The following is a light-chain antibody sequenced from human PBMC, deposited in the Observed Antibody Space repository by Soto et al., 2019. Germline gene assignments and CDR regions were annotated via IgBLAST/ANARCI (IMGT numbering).Light chain of an antibody. CDR1: SGDVGRYDY. Sequence: QSALTQPRSVSASPGQSVTISCTGTSGDVGRYDYVSWYQQHPGKAPKLIVYDVTERPSGVPDRFSGSKSGNTASLTISGLQAEDEADYSCCSFAGSYSYVFGTGTNVTVL. CDR3: CSFAGSYSYV. CDR2: DVT. V-gene: IGLV2-11*01. J-gene: IGLJ1*01.